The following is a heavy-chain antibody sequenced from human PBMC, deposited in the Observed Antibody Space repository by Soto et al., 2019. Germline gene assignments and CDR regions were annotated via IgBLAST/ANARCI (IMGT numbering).Heavy chain of an antibody. CDR3: AKDIVVVVAATKGGVQYYGMDV. J-gene: IGHJ6*02. CDR2: ISSSSYI. V-gene: IGHV3-21*01. CDR1: GFTFSSYS. Sequence: GGSLRLSCAASGFTFSSYSMNWVRQAPGKGLEWVSSISSSSYIYYADSVKGRFTISRDNAKNSLYLQMNSLRAEDTAVYYCAKDIVVVVAATKGGVQYYGMDVWGQGTTVTVSS. D-gene: IGHD2-15*01.